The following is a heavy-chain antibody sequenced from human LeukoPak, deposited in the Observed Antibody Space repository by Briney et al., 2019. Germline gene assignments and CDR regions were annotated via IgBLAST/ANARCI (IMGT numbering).Heavy chain of an antibody. Sequence: GGTLRLSCAASGFTFSSYGMSWVRQAPGKGLEWVSAISGSGGSTYYADSVKGRFTISRDNSKNTLYLQMNSLRAEDTAVYYCARGTETLRYFDWLLIDYWGQGTLVTVSS. CDR1: GFTFSSYG. V-gene: IGHV3-23*01. D-gene: IGHD3-9*01. CDR2: ISGSGGST. J-gene: IGHJ4*02. CDR3: ARGTETLRYFDWLLIDY.